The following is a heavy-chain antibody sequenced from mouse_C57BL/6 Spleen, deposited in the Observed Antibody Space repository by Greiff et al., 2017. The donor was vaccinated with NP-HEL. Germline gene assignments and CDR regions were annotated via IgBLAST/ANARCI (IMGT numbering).Heavy chain of an antibody. CDR3: ARGGLLYDCSSYDAMDY. CDR1: GYTFTSYW. J-gene: IGHJ4*01. D-gene: IGHD1-1*01. CDR2: IYPGSGST. V-gene: IGHV1-55*01. Sequence: VQLQQPGAELVKPGASVKMSCKASGYTFTSYWITWVKQRPGQGLEWIGDIYPGSGSTNYNEKFKSKATLTVDTSSSTAYMQLSSLTSEDSAVYYCARGGLLYDCSSYDAMDYWGQGTSVTVSS.